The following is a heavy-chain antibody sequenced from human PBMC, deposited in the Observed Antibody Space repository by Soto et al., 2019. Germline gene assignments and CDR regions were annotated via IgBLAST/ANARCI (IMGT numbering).Heavy chain of an antibody. CDR1: GFTCSSYG. J-gene: IGHJ3*02. CDR3: AKDQEYDFWSGYYSFDN. V-gene: IGHV3-30*18. Sequence: QVQLVESGGGVVQPGRSLRLSCAASGFTCSSYGMHWVRQAPGKGLEWVAVISYDGWKKYYAYSVQGRFTISIDNSQNTLYLQRNSLRAEDTAVYYCAKDQEYDFWSGYYSFDNWGQGTMVTVSS. D-gene: IGHD3-3*01. CDR2: ISYDGWKK.